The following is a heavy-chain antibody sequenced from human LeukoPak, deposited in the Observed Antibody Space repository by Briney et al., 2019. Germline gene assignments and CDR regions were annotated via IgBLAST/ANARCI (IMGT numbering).Heavy chain of an antibody. CDR3: TGGLPAAQYYYYYYYMDV. J-gene: IGHJ6*03. Sequence: PSETLSLTCTVSGGAITTYYWGWIRQPPGKGLEWIGSIYYSGSTYYNPSLKSRVTISVDTSKNQFSLKLSSVTAADTAVYYCTGGLPAAQYYYYYYYMDVWGKGTTVTVSS. D-gene: IGHD2-2*01. V-gene: IGHV4-59*04. CDR1: GGAITTYY. CDR2: IYYSGST.